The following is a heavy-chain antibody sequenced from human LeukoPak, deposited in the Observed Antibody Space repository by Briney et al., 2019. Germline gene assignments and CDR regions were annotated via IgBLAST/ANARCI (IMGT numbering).Heavy chain of an antibody. V-gene: IGHV1-2*02. D-gene: IGHD4-17*01. CDR2: INPNSGGT. CDR3: ARNEPGYTVTRGRYYYGMDV. CDR1: GYTFTGYY. Sequence: ASVKVSCKASGYTFTGYYMHWVRQAPGQGLEWMGWINPNSGGTNYAQKFQGRVTLTRDTSISTAYMELSRLRSDDTAVYYCARNEPGYTVTRGRYYYGMDVWGQGTTVTVSS. J-gene: IGHJ6*02.